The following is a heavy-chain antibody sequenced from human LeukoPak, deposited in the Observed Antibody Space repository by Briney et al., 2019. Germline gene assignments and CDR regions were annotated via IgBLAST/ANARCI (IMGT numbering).Heavy chain of an antibody. CDR3: ATIDSSGYYQRSHFDY. CDR2: INPSGGST. D-gene: IGHD3-22*01. V-gene: IGHV1-46*01. CDR1: GYTFTSYY. Sequence: GASVKVSCKASGYTFTSYYMHWVRQAPGQGLEWMGIINPSGGSTSYAQKFQGRVTMTRDMSTSTVYMELSSLRSEDTAVYYCATIDSSGYYQRSHFDYWGQGTLVTVSS. J-gene: IGHJ4*02.